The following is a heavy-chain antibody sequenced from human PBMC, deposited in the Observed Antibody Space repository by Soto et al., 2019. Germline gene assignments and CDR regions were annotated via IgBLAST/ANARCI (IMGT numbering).Heavy chain of an antibody. Sequence: PGGSLRLSCAASGFTFSNYAMSWVRQAPGMGLEWVSAISGSGGSTYYADSVKGRFTISRDNSKNTLYLQMNSLRAEDTAVYYCAKDPLLWFGVPWGQGTLVTVSS. CDR2: ISGSGGST. CDR3: AKDPLLWFGVP. D-gene: IGHD3-10*01. J-gene: IGHJ5*02. V-gene: IGHV3-23*01. CDR1: GFTFSNYA.